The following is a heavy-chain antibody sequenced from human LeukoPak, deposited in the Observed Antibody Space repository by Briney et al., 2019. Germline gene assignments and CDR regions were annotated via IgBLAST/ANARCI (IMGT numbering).Heavy chain of an antibody. D-gene: IGHD5-18*01. J-gene: IGHJ4*02. CDR1: GFTFSSYA. V-gene: IGHV3-23*01. Sequence: GGSLRLSCAASGFTFSSYAMSWVRQAPGKGLEWVSAISGSGGSTYYADSVKGRFTISRDNSKNTLYLQMNSLRAEDTAVYYCAKVGRGPYTAMVTFYFDYWGQGTLVTVSS. CDR2: ISGSGGST. CDR3: AKVGRGPYTAMVTFYFDY.